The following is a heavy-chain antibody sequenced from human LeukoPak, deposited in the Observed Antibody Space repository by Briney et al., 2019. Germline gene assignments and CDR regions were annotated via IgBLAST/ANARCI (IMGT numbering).Heavy chain of an antibody. CDR3: ARDRLQYYGSGSSGGYWFDP. D-gene: IGHD3-10*01. J-gene: IGHJ5*02. CDR2: IHPSGGST. CDR1: GYTFTNYY. Sequence: ASVKVSCKASGYTFTNYYMHWVRQAPGQGLEWMGIIHPSGGSTSYAQKFQGRVTMTRDTSTSTVYMELSSLRSEDTAVYYCARDRLQYYGSGSSGGYWFDPWGQGTLVTVSS. V-gene: IGHV1-46*01.